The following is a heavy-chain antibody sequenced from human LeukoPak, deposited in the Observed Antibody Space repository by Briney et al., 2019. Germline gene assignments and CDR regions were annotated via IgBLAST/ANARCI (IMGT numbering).Heavy chain of an antibody. CDR3: ARSFFDY. CDR2: IYYSGST. Sequence: SETLSLTCTVSDGSISSYYWSWIRQPPGKGLEWIGYIYYSGSTNYNPSLKSRVTISVDTSKNQFSLKLSSVTAADTAVYYCARSFFDYWGQGTLVTVSS. V-gene: IGHV4-59*01. J-gene: IGHJ4*02. CDR1: DGSISSYY.